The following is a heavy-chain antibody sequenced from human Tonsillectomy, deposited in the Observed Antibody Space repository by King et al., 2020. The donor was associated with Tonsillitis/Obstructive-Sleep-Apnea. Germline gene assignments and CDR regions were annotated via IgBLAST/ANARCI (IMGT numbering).Heavy chain of an antibody. CDR3: ATDTEPANYDFWSGPAY. J-gene: IGHJ4*02. CDR2: ISGDGSST. Sequence: VQLVESGGGVVQPGGSLRLSCAASGFTFEDYAMHWVRQSPGKGLEWVSLISGDGSSTYYADSVKGRFTISRDHSKKSLYLQKNSLKTQDTAVYYCATDTEPANYDFWSGPAYWGQGTPVTVSS. V-gene: IGHV3-43*02. CDR1: GFTFEDYA. D-gene: IGHD3-3*01.